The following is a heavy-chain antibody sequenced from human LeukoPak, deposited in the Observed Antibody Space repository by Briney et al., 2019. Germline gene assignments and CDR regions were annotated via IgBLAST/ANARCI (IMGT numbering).Heavy chain of an antibody. D-gene: IGHD4/OR15-4a*01. J-gene: IGHJ4*02. Sequence: GGSLRLSCAASGFTVSSNYMSWVRQAPGKGLEWVSVIYSGDSTYYADSVKGRFTISRDNSKNTLYLQMNSLRAEDTAVYYCARRTGAYSHPYDYWGQGTLVTVSS. CDR2: IYSGDST. CDR1: GFTVSSNY. CDR3: ARRTGAYSHPYDY. V-gene: IGHV3-53*01.